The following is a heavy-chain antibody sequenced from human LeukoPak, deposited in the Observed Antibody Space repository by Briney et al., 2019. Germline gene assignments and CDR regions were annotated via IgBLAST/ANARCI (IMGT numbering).Heavy chain of an antibody. V-gene: IGHV3-23*01. Sequence: GGSLRLSCAASGFIFSSYAMTWVRQAPGKGLEWVSAISSSVGGTYYADSVKGRFTISRDNSKNTLYLQMNSLRAEDTAVYYCARGWYEDYWGQGTLVTVSS. CDR1: GFIFSSYA. CDR3: ARGWYEDY. D-gene: IGHD6-13*01. CDR2: ISSSVGGT. J-gene: IGHJ4*02.